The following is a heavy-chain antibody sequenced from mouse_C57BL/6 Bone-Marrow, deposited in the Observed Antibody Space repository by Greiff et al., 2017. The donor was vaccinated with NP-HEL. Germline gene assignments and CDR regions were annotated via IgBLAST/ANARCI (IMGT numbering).Heavy chain of an antibody. CDR3: AREHGSSDAMDY. J-gene: IGHJ4*01. Sequence: EVKVVESGGGLVKPGGSLKLSCAASGFTFSSYAMSWVRQTPEKRLEWVATISDGGSYTYYPDNVKGRFTISRDNAKTNLYLQMSHLKSEDTAMYYCAREHGSSDAMDYWGQGTSVTVSS. CDR1: GFTFSSYA. D-gene: IGHD1-1*01. V-gene: IGHV5-4*01. CDR2: ISDGGSYT.